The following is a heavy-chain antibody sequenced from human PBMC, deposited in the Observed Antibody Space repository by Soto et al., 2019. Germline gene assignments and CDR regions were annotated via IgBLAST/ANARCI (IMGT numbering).Heavy chain of an antibody. V-gene: IGHV3-74*01. J-gene: IGHJ4*02. D-gene: IGHD3-3*01. CDR2: IQSDGSSI. CDR3: ARSAGIDH. Sequence: EVQMVESGGGLVQPGGSLRLSCAASGFIFNNYWMHWVRQVPGKGLMWVSRIQSDGSSIDYADSVKGRFTISRDNAKNTVYLPMNSLRVEDTAVYYCARSAGIDHWGQGTLVTVSS. CDR1: GFIFNNYW.